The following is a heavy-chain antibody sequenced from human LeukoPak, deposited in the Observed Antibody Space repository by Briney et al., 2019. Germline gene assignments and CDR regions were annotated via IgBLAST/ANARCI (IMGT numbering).Heavy chain of an antibody. CDR1: GYTFTSYD. V-gene: IGHV1-8*01. J-gene: IGHJ3*02. CDR2: MNPNSGNT. Sequence: GASVKVSCKASGYTFTSYDINWVRQATGKGLEWMGLMNPNSGNTGYAQKFQGRVTMTRNTSISTAYTELSSLRSEDTAVYYCASSDCSGGSCYSDAFDIWGQGTMVTVSS. D-gene: IGHD2-15*01. CDR3: ASSDCSGGSCYSDAFDI.